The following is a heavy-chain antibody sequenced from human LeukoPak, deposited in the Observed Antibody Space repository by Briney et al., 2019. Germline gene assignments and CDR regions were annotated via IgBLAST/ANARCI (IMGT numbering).Heavy chain of an antibody. V-gene: IGHV4-4*02. CDR3: SRENGAFSPFGY. Sequence: SETLSLTRGVSGGSMSNTNWWSWVRQPPGQGLEWIGEISLTGLTHYNPSLESRVTVSLDKSKNQLSLNLTSVTAADTAVDYCSRENGAFSPFGYWGQGTLVTVLS. D-gene: IGHD2-8*01. CDR1: GGSMSNTNW. CDR2: ISLTGLT. J-gene: IGHJ4*02.